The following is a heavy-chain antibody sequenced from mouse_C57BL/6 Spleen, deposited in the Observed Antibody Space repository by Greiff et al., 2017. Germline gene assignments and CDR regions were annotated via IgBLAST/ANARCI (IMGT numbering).Heavy chain of an antibody. D-gene: IGHD2-3*01. J-gene: IGHJ4*01. V-gene: IGHV1-69*01. CDR3: ARGIYDGYPHYAMDY. CDR1: GYTFTSYW. CDR2: IDPSDSYT. Sequence: VQLQQPGAELVMPGASVKLSCKASGYTFTSYWMHWVKQRPGQGLEWIGEIDPSDSYTNYNQKFKGKSTLTVDKSSSTAYMQLSSLTSEDSAVYYCARGIYDGYPHYAMDYWGQGTSVTVSS.